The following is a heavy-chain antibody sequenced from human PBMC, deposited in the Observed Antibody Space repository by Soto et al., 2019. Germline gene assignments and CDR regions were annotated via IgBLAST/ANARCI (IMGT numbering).Heavy chain of an antibody. D-gene: IGHD3-22*01. V-gene: IGHV3-30*04. CDR3: AKEYGGYYYQFDD. CDR1: GFSFSSYA. CDR2: IVHDGSNK. J-gene: IGHJ4*02. Sequence: HPGGSLRLSCAASGFSFSSYAMHWVRQAPGKGLEWVANIVHDGSNKYYADSVKGRFTISRDNSKNTLYLQMNSLRAEDTAVYYCAKEYGGYYYQFDDRGQATRVTVAS.